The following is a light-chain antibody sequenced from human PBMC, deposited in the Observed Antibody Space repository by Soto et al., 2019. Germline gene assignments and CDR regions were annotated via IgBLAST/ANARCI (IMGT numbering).Light chain of an antibody. V-gene: IGKV3-15*01. CDR2: GAS. J-gene: IGKJ3*01. CDR1: QSVSSN. CDR3: QQYNNWLFFT. Sequence: EIVMTQSPATLSVSPGERATLSCRASQSVSSNLAWYQQKPGQAPRLLIYGASTRATGIPARFSGSGSGTEFTLTISSLQSEDFAVYYCQQYNNWLFFTFGPGT.